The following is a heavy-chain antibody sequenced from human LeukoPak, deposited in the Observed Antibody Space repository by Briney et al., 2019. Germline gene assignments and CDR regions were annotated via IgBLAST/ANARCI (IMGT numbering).Heavy chain of an antibody. CDR3: ATSSSWYNHWFDP. V-gene: IGHV4-59*01. D-gene: IGHD6-13*01. CDR2: IYYSGST. CDR1: GFTFSDFY. Sequence: GSLRLSCAASGFTFSDFYMSWIRQPPGKGLEWIGYIYYSGSTNYNPSLKSRVAISVDTSKNQFSLKLSSVTAADTAVYYCATSSSWYNHWFDPWGQGTLVTVSS. J-gene: IGHJ5*02.